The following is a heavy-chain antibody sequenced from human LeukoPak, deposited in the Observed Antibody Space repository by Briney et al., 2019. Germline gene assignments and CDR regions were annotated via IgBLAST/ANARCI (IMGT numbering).Heavy chain of an antibody. Sequence: GGSLRLSCAASGFTFSSYAMHWVRQAPGKGLEWVAVISYDGSNKYYADSVKGRFTISRDNSKNTLYLQMNSLRAEDTAVYYCARDMRVVVVDYYYYVMDVWGQGTTVTVSS. CDR3: ARDMRVVVVDYYYYVMDV. V-gene: IGHV3-30-3*01. D-gene: IGHD2-15*01. CDR2: ISYDGSNK. J-gene: IGHJ6*02. CDR1: GFTFSSYA.